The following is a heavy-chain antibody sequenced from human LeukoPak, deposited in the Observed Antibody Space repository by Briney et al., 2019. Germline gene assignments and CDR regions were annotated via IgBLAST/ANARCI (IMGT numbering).Heavy chain of an antibody. CDR2: ISGSGGST. D-gene: IGHD1-7*01. Sequence: GGSLRLSCAASGFTFSSYAMSRVRQAPGKGLEWVSAISGSGGSTYYADSVKGRFTIPRDNSKNTLYLQMNSLRAEDTAVYYCAKANWNSPPDYYYGMDVWGQGTTVTVSS. CDR3: AKANWNSPPDYYYGMDV. J-gene: IGHJ6*02. CDR1: GFTFSSYA. V-gene: IGHV3-23*01.